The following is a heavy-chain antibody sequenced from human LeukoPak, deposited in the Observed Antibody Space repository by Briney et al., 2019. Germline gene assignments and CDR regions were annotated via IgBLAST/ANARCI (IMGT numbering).Heavy chain of an antibody. CDR2: IYTSGST. J-gene: IGHJ5*02. D-gene: IGHD1-7*01. Sequence: PSETLSLTCTVSGGSISSYYWSWIRQPAGKGLEWIGRIYTSGSTNYNPSLKSRVTISVDTSKNQFSLKLTSVTAADTAVYYCATRRSGITGTRGFDPWGQGTLVTVSP. CDR1: GGSISSYY. V-gene: IGHV4-4*07. CDR3: ATRRSGITGTRGFDP.